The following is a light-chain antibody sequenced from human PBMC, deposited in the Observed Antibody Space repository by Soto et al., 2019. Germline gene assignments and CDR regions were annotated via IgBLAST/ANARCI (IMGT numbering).Light chain of an antibody. CDR3: CSYARGSTYV. V-gene: IGLV2-23*01. CDR2: EGS. CDR1: SSDVGSYNL. J-gene: IGLJ1*01. Sequence: HPASVSWSPGQSITISCTGTSSDVGSYNLVSWYQQHPGKVPQLMIYEGSKRPSGVSNRFSGSKSGNTASLTISGLQAEDEADYYCCSYARGSTYVFGTGTKVTVL.